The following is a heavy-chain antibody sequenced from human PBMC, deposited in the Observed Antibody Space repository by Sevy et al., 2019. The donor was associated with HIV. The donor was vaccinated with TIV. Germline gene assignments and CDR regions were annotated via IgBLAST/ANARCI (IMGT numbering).Heavy chain of an antibody. D-gene: IGHD3-10*01. Sequence: GGSLRLSCAASGFTFSSYGMHWVRQAPGKGLEWVAVISYDGSNKYYVDSVKGRFTISRDNSKNTLYLQMNSLRAEDTAVYYCAKDPIWFGELLRPGHDAFDIWGQGTMVTVSS. V-gene: IGHV3-30*18. J-gene: IGHJ3*02. CDR3: AKDPIWFGELLRPGHDAFDI. CDR2: ISYDGSNK. CDR1: GFTFSSYG.